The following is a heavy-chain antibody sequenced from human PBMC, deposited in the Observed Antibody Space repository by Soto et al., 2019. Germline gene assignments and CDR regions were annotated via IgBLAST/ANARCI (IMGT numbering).Heavy chain of an antibody. CDR3: SKSLGATRTFDY. J-gene: IGHJ4*02. V-gene: IGHV3-23*01. CDR2: ISYSGGNT. Sequence: HPGGSLRLSCAASGFTFSSLGMSWVRQAPGKGLEWVSSISYSGGNTYYADSVKGRFTISRDNSKNTLYLQMNSLRAEDTAVYYCSKSLGATRTFDYWGQGTLVTVSS. D-gene: IGHD1-26*01. CDR1: GFTFSSLG.